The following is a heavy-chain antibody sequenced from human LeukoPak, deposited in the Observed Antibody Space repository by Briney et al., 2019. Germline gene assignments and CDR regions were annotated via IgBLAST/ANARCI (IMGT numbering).Heavy chain of an antibody. CDR1: SGSISTSSYY. CDR3: ARDRGSSGYDY. J-gene: IGHJ4*02. D-gene: IGHD3-22*01. CDR2: IYYSGST. V-gene: IGHV4-39*07. Sequence: SETLSLTCTVSSGSISTSSYYWGWIRQPPGKGLEWIGSIYYSGSTYYNPSLKSRVTISVDTSKNQFSLKLSSVTAADTAVYYCARDRGSSGYDYWGQGTLVTVSS.